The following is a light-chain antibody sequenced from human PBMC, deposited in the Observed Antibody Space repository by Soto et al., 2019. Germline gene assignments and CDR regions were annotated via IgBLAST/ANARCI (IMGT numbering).Light chain of an antibody. CDR1: SSDVGGYKF. Sequence: QSALTQPPSASGSPGQSVTISCTGTSSDVGGYKFVSWYQQHPGKAPKLIIYEVIKRPSGVPDRFSGSKSGNTASLTVSGLQAEDEGDYSCSSYGGSNSWVFGGGTKVTVL. J-gene: IGLJ3*02. CDR2: EVI. CDR3: SSYGGSNSWV. V-gene: IGLV2-8*01.